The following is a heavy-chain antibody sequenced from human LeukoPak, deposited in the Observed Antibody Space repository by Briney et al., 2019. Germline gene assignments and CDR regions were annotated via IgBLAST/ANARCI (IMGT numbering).Heavy chain of an antibody. CDR2: ISHSGST. J-gene: IGHJ4*02. CDR3: AREGIAAAGTSYFDY. Sequence: SETLSLTCAVYGGSFSGYYWSWIRQPPGKGLEWIGEISHSGSTNYNPSLKSRVTISVDTSKNQFSLKLSSVTAADTAVYYCAREGIAAAGTSYFDYWGQGTLVTVSS. CDR1: GGSFSGYY. V-gene: IGHV4-34*01. D-gene: IGHD6-13*01.